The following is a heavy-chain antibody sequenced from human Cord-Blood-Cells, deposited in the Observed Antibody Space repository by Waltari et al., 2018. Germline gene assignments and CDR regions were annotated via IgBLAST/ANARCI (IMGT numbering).Heavy chain of an antibody. CDR1: GGSFSGYY. CDR2: INHSGST. V-gene: IGHV4-34*01. Sequence: QVQLQQRGAGLLKPSETLSLTCAVYGGSFSGYYRSWIRQPPGNGLEWIGEINHSGSTKYNPSLKSRVTISVDTSKNQFSLKLSSVTAADTAVYYCARNHQLGMGFDIWGQGTMVTDSS. CDR3: ARNHQLGMGFDI. D-gene: IGHD7-27*01. J-gene: IGHJ3*02.